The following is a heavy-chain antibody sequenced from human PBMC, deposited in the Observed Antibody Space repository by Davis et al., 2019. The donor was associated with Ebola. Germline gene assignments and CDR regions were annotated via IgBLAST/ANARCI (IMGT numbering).Heavy chain of an antibody. CDR2: IYYSGST. CDR3: ASREVASGPVDY. J-gene: IGHJ4*02. Sequence: MPSETLSLTCTVPGGSISSRSYYWGWIRQTPGKGLEWIGSIYYSGSTDYNPSLKSRVTISVDTSRNQFSLRLNSVTAADTAVYYCASREVASGPVDYWGQGTLVSVSS. D-gene: IGHD2-15*01. V-gene: IGHV4-39*01. CDR1: GGSISSRSYY.